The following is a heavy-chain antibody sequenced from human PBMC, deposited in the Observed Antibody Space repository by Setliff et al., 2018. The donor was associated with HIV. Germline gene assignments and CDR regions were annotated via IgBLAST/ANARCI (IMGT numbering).Heavy chain of an antibody. Sequence: GGSLRLSCAASGFSFSSYSMNWVRQAPGKGLEWVSYISSGGHTVYHADSVKGRFTISRDNAKNSLSLQMDGLRAEDTAIYYCARLNWGPWGPGTLVTVSS. J-gene: IGHJ5*02. CDR3: ARLNWGP. V-gene: IGHV3-48*01. D-gene: IGHD7-27*01. CDR2: ISSGGHTV. CDR1: GFSFSSYS.